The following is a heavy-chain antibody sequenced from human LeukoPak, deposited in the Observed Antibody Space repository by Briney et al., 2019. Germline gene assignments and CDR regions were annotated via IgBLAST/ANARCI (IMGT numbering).Heavy chain of an antibody. Sequence: GGSLRLSCAASGFTFSSYAMSWVRQAPGKGLEWVSSISSSSSYIYYADSVKGRFTIFRDNAKNTLYLQMNSLRAEDTAVYYCARDGVEFYNWFDPWGQGTLVTVSS. J-gene: IGHJ5*02. D-gene: IGHD2-21*01. CDR2: ISSSSSYI. V-gene: IGHV3-21*01. CDR1: GFTFSSYA. CDR3: ARDGVEFYNWFDP.